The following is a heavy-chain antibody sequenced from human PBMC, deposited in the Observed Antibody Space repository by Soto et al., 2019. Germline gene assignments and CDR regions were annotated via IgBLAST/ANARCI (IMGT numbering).Heavy chain of an antibody. CDR3: ARDAAGDYADPGSFDI. Sequence: EVQLVESGGGLVQPGGSLRLSCAASGFTFSSYWMSWVRQAPGKGLEWVANIKQDGSEKYYVDSVKGRFTISRDNAKNSLYLQMNGLRAEDTAVYYCARDAAGDYADPGSFDIWGQGTMVTVSS. J-gene: IGHJ3*02. D-gene: IGHD4-17*01. V-gene: IGHV3-7*01. CDR1: GFTFSSYW. CDR2: IKQDGSEK.